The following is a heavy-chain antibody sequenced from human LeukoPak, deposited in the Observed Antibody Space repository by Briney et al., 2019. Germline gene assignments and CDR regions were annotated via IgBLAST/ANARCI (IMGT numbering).Heavy chain of an antibody. D-gene: IGHD5-24*01. CDR2: ISSSGSTI. V-gene: IGHV3-11*01. J-gene: IGHJ5*02. CDR1: GFTFSDYY. CDR3: ARGGRWLQPNWFDP. Sequence: GGSLRLSCAASGFTFSDYYMSWIRPAPGRGREGVSYISSSGSTIYYADSVKGRLTISRDNAKNSLYLQMNSLRAEDTAVYYCARGGRWLQPNWFDPWGQGTLVTVSS.